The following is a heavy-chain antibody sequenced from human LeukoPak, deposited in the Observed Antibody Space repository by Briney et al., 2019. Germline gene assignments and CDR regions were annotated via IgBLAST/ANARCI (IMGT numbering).Heavy chain of an antibody. D-gene: IGHD3-22*01. CDR2: INPSGGST. CDR1: GYTFTNYY. V-gene: IGHV1-46*01. Sequence: ASVKVSCKASGYTFTNYYMHWVRQAPGQGLEWMGIINPSGGSTNYAQKFQGRVTMTRDMSMSTVYMELSSLRSEDTAVFYCAREDDYYDSSGYGSLGYWGQGTLVTVSS. CDR3: AREDDYYDSSGYGSLGY. J-gene: IGHJ4*02.